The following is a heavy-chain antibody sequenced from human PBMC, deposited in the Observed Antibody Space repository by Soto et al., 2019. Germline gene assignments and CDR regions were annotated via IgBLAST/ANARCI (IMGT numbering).Heavy chain of an antibody. CDR1: GYSFTSYW. CDR3: AVREGGRGDDAFDI. D-gene: IGHD3-16*01. J-gene: IGHJ3*02. Sequence: GESLKISCKGSGYSFTSYWISWVRRMPGKGLEWMGRIDPSDSYTNYSPSFQGHVTISADKSISTAYLQWSSLKASDTAMYYCAVREGGRGDDAFDIWGQGTMVTVSS. V-gene: IGHV5-10-1*01. CDR2: IDPSDSYT.